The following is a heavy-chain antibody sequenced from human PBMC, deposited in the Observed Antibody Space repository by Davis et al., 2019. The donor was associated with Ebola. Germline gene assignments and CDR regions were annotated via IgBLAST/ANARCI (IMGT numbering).Heavy chain of an antibody. D-gene: IGHD3-3*01. Sequence: PGGSLRLSCAASGFTFSPYAMTWVRQAPGKGLEWVSAISGSGGTTYYAGSVKGRFTVSRDNSKKTMYLQMNSLRAEDTAVYYCAKSGLSFGVVKYHYGMDVWGKGTTVTVSS. J-gene: IGHJ6*04. CDR3: AKSGLSFGVVKYHYGMDV. V-gene: IGHV3-23*01. CDR1: GFTFSPYA. CDR2: ISGSGGTT.